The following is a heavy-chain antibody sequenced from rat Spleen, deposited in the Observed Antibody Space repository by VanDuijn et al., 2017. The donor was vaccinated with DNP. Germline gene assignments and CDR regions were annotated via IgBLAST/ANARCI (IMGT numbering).Heavy chain of an antibody. Sequence: EVQLVESGGGLVQPGRSLKLSCAASGFTFSNYGMAWVRQAPKKGLEWVATITASSGTTYYRDSVKGRFTISTDNAKSTLYLQMDSLRSEDTATYYCTTDLGDYWGQGVMVTVSS. CDR1: GFTFSNYG. CDR2: ITASSGTT. D-gene: IGHD5-1*01. J-gene: IGHJ2*01. CDR3: TTDLGDY. V-gene: IGHV5-19*01.